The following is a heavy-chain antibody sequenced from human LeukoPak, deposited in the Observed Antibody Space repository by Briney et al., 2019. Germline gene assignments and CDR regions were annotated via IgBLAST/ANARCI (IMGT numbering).Heavy chain of an antibody. CDR2: ISYDGSLK. V-gene: IGHV3-30-3*01. D-gene: IGHD1-26*01. Sequence: QPGGSLRLSCAASGFTFSSYAMHWVRQAPGKGLEWVAIISYDGSLKYYADSVKGRFTISRDNAKNTLYLQMSSLRTEDTAVYYCAREAVGAIDFDYWGQGTLVTVSS. CDR3: AREAVGAIDFDY. J-gene: IGHJ4*02. CDR1: GFTFSSYA.